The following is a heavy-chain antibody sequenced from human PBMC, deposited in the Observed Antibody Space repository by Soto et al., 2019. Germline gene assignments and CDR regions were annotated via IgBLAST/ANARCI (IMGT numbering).Heavy chain of an antibody. V-gene: IGHV3-53*01. D-gene: IGHD6-19*01. CDR2: IYTGGNT. CDR1: GFTVSNNS. CDR3: AREYSSGAYFFDL. Sequence: GSLRLSCAVSGFTVSNNSMSWVRQAPGKGLEWVSVIYTGGNTDYADFVKGRFTISRDNSKNTLYLQMNSLRVEDTAVYYCAREYSSGAYFFDLWGQGTLVTVSS. J-gene: IGHJ4*02.